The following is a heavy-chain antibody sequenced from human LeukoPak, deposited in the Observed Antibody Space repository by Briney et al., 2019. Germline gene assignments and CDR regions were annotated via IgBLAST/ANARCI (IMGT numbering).Heavy chain of an antibody. J-gene: IGHJ4*02. CDR3: ARSRYSSGRGAFEY. D-gene: IGHD6-19*01. CDR1: GFIVSSNY. Sequence: GGSLRLSCAASGFIVSSNYMSWVRQAPGKGLEWVSVIYSGGTTYYADSVKGRFTISRDNSKNTLYLQMNSLRAEDTAVYYCARSRYSSGRGAFEYWGQGTLVTVSS. CDR2: IYSGGTT. V-gene: IGHV3-53*01.